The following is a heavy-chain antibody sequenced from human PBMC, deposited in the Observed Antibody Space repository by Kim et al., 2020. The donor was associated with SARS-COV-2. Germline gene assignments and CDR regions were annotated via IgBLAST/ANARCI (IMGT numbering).Heavy chain of an antibody. CDR3: ARGPPIGGGDCYSH. V-gene: IGHV4-30-4*01. J-gene: IGHJ1*01. CDR2: IYYTGSS. CDR1: GGSISSGDYY. D-gene: IGHD2-21*02. Sequence: SETLSLTCTVSGGSISSGDYYWSWIRQPQGKGLEWIGYIYYTGSSHYNPSLNSRVTISIDTSKNQFSLKLSSVTAADTAVYYCARGPPIGGGDCYSHWGQGTLVTVSS.